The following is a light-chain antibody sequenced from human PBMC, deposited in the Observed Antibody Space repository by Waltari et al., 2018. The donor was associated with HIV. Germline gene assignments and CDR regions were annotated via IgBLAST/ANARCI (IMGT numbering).Light chain of an antibody. CDR3: QVWDSSSDHPV. CDR2: RNN. CDR1: SHHVGNQR. J-gene: IGLJ2*01. V-gene: IGLV10-54*04. Sequence: QAGLTQPPSVSKGLRQTATLTYPGNSHHVGNQRAASLQQHQGHPPKPLSYRNNNRPSGIPERFSGSNSGNTATLTISRVEAGDEADYYCQVWDSSSDHPVFGGGTKLTVL.